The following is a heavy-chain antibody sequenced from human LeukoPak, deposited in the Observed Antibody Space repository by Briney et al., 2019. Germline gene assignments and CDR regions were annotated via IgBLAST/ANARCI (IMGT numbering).Heavy chain of an antibody. CDR2: ISGSGGST. Sequence: GSLRLSCAASGFTFSSYAMSWVRQAPGKGLEWVSAISGSGGSTYYADSVKGRFTISRDNSKSTLYLQMSGLRAEDTAVYYCAKEECSSTSCYLAYWGQGTLVTVSS. CDR1: GFTFSSYA. CDR3: AKEECSSTSCYLAY. J-gene: IGHJ4*02. V-gene: IGHV3-23*01. D-gene: IGHD2-2*01.